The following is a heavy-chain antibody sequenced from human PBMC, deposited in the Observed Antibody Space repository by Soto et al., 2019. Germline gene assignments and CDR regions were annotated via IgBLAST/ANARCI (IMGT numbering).Heavy chain of an antibody. J-gene: IGHJ4*02. CDR3: ARTEWIQLWFDY. CDR2: IYYSGIS. V-gene: IGHV4-31*01. CDR1: GVSISSGGYY. Sequence: QVQLLESGPGLVKPSQTLSLICNVSGVSISSGGYYWSWIRQRPGGGLEWLGFIYYSGISHYNPFLKEPATHFGDTSKNQFSLKLISVTAADTAVYYCARTEWIQLWFDYWGQGALVTVS. D-gene: IGHD5-18*01.